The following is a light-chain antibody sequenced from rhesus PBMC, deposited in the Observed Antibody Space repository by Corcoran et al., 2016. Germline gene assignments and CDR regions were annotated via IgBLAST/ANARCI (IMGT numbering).Light chain of an antibody. CDR3: QQYSSRPLT. CDR1: QDISSW. J-gene: IGKJ4*01. V-gene: IGKV1-22*01. Sequence: DIQMTQSPSSLSASVGDTVSITCRASQDISSWLVWYQQKPGKAPKLLLYKASRLQGGVPSRFSGSGAGTDCTFNISSLQSEDFATYYCQQYSSRPLTFGGGTKVELK. CDR2: KAS.